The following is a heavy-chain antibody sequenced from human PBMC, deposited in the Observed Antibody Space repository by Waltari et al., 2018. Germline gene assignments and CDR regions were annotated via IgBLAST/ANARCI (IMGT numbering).Heavy chain of an antibody. Sequence: EEHLLESGGGLDQPGGSLRLSFYASGFNFISFAMSWVRQAPGKWLEWVSGIRDSGVITKYADSVKGRFTVSRDNSKNTVFLHLNSLRAEDTAIYYCARHLYSIDYLELAKWGQGTLVTVSS. CDR3: ARHLYSIDYLELAK. CDR2: IRDSGVIT. D-gene: IGHD3-22*01. CDR1: GFNFISFA. V-gene: IGHV3-23*01. J-gene: IGHJ4*02.